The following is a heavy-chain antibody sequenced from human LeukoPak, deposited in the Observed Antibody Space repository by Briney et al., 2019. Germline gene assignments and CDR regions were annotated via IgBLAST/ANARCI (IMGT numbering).Heavy chain of an antibody. Sequence: GGSLRLSCAASGFTPSSYWMTWVRQAPGRGLEWVANINQDGHAQYYVQSVRGRFTISRDNAKSSLYLQMNSLSVEDTGVYYCARNSYGSGSHDHWGQGTLVTVSS. CDR1: GFTPSSYW. CDR3: ARNSYGSGSHDH. J-gene: IGHJ5*02. D-gene: IGHD3-10*01. V-gene: IGHV3-7*01. CDR2: INQDGHAQ.